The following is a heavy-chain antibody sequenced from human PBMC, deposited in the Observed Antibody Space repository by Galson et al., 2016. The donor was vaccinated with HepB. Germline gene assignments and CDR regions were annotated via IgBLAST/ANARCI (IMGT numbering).Heavy chain of an antibody. CDR1: GFTFNTYG. D-gene: IGHD3-10*01. CDR3: ARDFESRYASGSYKGY. Sequence: SLRLSCAASGFTFNTYGMHWVRQAPGKGLEWVAVIWYDGSNKYYAYSVKGRFTISRDNSKNILYLQMNSLRAEDTAVYYCARDFESRYASGSYKGYWGQGTLVTVSS. J-gene: IGHJ4*02. CDR2: IWYDGSNK. V-gene: IGHV3-33*01.